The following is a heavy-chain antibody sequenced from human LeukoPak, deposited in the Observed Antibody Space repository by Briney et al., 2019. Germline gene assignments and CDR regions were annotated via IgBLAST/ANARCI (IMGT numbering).Heavy chain of an antibody. Sequence: HPGGSLRLSCAASGFTFNDHFMTWIRLAPGKGLEWVSYISNTGTYVNYADSVKGRFTISRDNAKNSLYLQMDSLRAEDTAIYYCTRERQWSCGGDCYPHSTSAWGQGALVTVSS. J-gene: IGHJ5*02. V-gene: IGHV3-11*04. D-gene: IGHD2-21*02. CDR3: TRERQWSCGGDCYPHSTSA. CDR2: ISNTGTYV. CDR1: GFTFNDHF.